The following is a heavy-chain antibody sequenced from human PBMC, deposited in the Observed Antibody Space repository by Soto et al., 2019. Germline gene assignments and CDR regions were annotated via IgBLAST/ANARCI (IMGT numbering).Heavy chain of an antibody. CDR1: GFTFSSYG. Sequence: QVQLVESGGGVVQPGRSLRLSCAASGFTFSSYGIHWVRQAPGKGLEWVAVIWYDGSNKDYADSVKGRFTMSRDNSKNKVYLQMNSLRDEDTAVYYCARDRNWGRRNWYIDLWGRGTLVTVSS. J-gene: IGHJ2*01. D-gene: IGHD3-16*01. V-gene: IGHV3-33*01. CDR2: IWYDGSNK. CDR3: ARDRNWGRRNWYIDL.